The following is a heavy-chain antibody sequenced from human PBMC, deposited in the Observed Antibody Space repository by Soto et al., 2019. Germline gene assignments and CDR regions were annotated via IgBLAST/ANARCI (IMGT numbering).Heavy chain of an antibody. D-gene: IGHD5-18*01. V-gene: IGHV4-59*01. CDR2: IYYSGST. Sequence: SETLSLTCTVSGGSISSYYWTWIRQPPGKGLEWIGYIYYSGSTNYNPSLKSRVTISVDTSKNQFSLKLSSVTAADTAVYYCARDGGYSYGIDVWGQGTTITVSS. CDR1: GGSISSYY. CDR3: ARDGGYSYGIDV. J-gene: IGHJ6*02.